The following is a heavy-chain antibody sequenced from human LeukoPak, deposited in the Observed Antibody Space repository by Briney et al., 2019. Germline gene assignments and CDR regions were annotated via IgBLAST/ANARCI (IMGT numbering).Heavy chain of an antibody. J-gene: IGHJ5*02. CDR3: ADYDTSSGGIDP. V-gene: IGHV3-48*02. Sequence: GSLRLSCAASGFSFSSHHMIWVRQAPGKGLEWISYISSSGSPIYYADSVKGRFTVSRDNAKSSLFLQMNSLRDEDTAIYYCADYDTSSGGIDPWGQGTLVTVSP. CDR2: ISSSGSPI. CDR1: GFSFSSHH. D-gene: IGHD3-16*01.